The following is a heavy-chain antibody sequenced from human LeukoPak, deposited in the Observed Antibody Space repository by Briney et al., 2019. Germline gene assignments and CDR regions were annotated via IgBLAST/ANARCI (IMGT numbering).Heavy chain of an antibody. CDR3: ARDTGYAS. D-gene: IGHD5-12*01. CDR1: RYSISSGYY. V-gene: IGHV4-38-2*02. CDR2: IYYSGST. J-gene: IGHJ5*02. Sequence: TSETLSLTCTVSRYSISSGYYWGWIRQPPGKGLEWIGSIYYSGSTYYNPSLKSRVTISVDTSKNQFSLKLSSVTAADTAVYYCARDTGYASWGQGTLVTVSS.